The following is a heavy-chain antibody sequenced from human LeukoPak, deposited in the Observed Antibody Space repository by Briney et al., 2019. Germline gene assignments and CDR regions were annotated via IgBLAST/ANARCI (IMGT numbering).Heavy chain of an antibody. D-gene: IGHD3-10*01. Sequence: GGSLRLSCAASGFTFGSCGMYWVRQAPGKGLEWVANIKGDESARHQADPVKGRFTISRDNAQNSVYLQMSSLRGEDTAVYYCARDVGGSLDYWGQGTLVTVSS. CDR2: IKGDESAR. CDR1: GFTFGSCG. J-gene: IGHJ4*02. V-gene: IGHV3-7*01. CDR3: ARDVGGSLDY.